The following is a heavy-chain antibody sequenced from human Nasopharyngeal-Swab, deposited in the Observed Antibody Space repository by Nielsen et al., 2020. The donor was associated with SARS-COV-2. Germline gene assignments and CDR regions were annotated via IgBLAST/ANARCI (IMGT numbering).Heavy chain of an antibody. Sequence: SETLSLTCTVSGGSISSGDYYWSWIRQPPGKGLEWIGYIYYSGSTYYNPSLKSRITISVDTSKNQFSLKLSSVTAADTAVYYCARDSRGWFDPWGQGTLVTVSS. D-gene: IGHD2-2*01. J-gene: IGHJ5*02. CDR2: IYYSGST. V-gene: IGHV4-30-4*01. CDR3: ARDSRGWFDP. CDR1: GGSISSGDYY.